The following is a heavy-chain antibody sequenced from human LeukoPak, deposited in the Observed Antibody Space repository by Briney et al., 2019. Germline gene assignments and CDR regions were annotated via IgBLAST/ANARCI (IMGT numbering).Heavy chain of an antibody. Sequence: ASVKVSCKASGGTFSSYAISSVRPAPGQALAWMGGIIPIFGTANYAQKFQGRVTITTDESTSTAYMELSSLRSEDTAVYYCASSIDSSSSFDYWGQGTLVTVSS. J-gene: IGHJ4*02. CDR3: ASSIDSSSSFDY. CDR2: IIPIFGTA. CDR1: GGTFSSYA. D-gene: IGHD6-6*01. V-gene: IGHV1-69*05.